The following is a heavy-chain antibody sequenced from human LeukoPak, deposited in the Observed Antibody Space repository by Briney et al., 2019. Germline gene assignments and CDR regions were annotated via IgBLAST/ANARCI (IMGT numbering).Heavy chain of an antibody. J-gene: IGHJ4*02. D-gene: IGHD6-6*01. CDR2: IYYSGST. CDR3: ARMRKQLVRFDY. CDR1: GGSISNSSYY. Sequence: SETLSLTCTVSGGSISNSSYYWGWIRQPPGKGLEWIGSIYYSGSTNYNPSLKSRVTISVDTSKNQFSLKLSSVTAADTAVYYCARMRKQLVRFDYWGQGTLVTVSS. V-gene: IGHV4-39*07.